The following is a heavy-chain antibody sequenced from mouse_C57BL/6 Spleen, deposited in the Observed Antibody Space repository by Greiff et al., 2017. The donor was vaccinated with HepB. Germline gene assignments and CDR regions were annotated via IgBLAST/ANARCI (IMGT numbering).Heavy chain of an antibody. CDR3: ARSSTVVTTAFDY. CDR2: INPSTGGT. Sequence: VQLQQSGPELVKPGASVKISCKASGYSFTGYYMNWVKQSPEKSLEWIGEINPSTGGTTYNQKFKAKATLTVDKSSSTAYMQLKSLTSEDSAVYCCARSSTVVTTAFDYWGQGTLVTVSA. D-gene: IGHD2-12*01. CDR1: GYSFTGYY. V-gene: IGHV1-42*01. J-gene: IGHJ3*01.